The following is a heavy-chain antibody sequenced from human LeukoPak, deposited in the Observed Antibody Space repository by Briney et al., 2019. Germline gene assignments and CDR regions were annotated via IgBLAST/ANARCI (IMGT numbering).Heavy chain of an antibody. J-gene: IGHJ5*02. CDR1: GYTFTSYA. CDR3: ARDKKGGIVDTAMVT. Sequence: GASVKVSCKASGYTFTSYAMNWVRQAPGQGLEWMGWINPNSGGTNYAQKFQGRVTMTRDTSISTAYMELSRLRSDDTAVYYCARDKKGGIVDTAMVTWGQGTLVTVSS. CDR2: INPNSGGT. V-gene: IGHV1-2*02. D-gene: IGHD5-18*01.